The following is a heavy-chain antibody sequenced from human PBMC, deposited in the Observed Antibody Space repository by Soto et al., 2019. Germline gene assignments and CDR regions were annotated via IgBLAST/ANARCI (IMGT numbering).Heavy chain of an antibody. Sequence: QVQLVESGGGVVQPGRSLRLSCADSGFTFSSYGMHWVRQAPGKGLEWVAVISYDGRNKNYADSVKGRLTISRDNSIITLYLQMNSLRVEDTAVYYCAKDRGVEVSTRFFYYWCQGTLVTVSS. D-gene: IGHD2-15*01. CDR2: ISYDGRNK. CDR3: AKDRGVEVSTRFFYY. J-gene: IGHJ4*02. CDR1: GFTFSSYG. V-gene: IGHV3-30*18.